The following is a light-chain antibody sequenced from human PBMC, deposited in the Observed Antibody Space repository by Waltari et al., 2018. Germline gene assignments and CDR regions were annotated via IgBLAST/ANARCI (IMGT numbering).Light chain of an antibody. CDR2: DTS. CDR3: QQRRNWPLT. J-gene: IGKJ4*01. V-gene: IGKV3-11*01. Sequence: EIVLIQSPAILSFSPGERATLSCRASQSVGTYLAWYQQRPGQSPRLLIYDTSYRATGIPASFRGSGSETDFTLTISSLQPEDFAVYYCQQRRNWPLTFGGGTRVQI. CDR1: QSVGTY.